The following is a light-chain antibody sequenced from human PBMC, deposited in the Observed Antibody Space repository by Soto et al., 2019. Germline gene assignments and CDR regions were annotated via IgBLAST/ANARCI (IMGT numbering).Light chain of an antibody. CDR1: SGHSTYA. CDR2: LNSDGSH. CDR3: QSWGTAIHDVA. V-gene: IGLV4-69*01. Sequence: QLVLTQSPSASASLGASVKLTCTLISGHSTYAIAWHQQQPEKGPRYLMKLNSDGSHSRGDGIPDRFSGSSSGAERHLTISSLQSEDEADYYCQSWGTAIHDVAFGGGTKLTVL. J-gene: IGLJ2*01.